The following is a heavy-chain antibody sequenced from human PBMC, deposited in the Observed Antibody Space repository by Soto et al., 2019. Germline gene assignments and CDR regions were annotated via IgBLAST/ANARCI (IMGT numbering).Heavy chain of an antibody. J-gene: IGHJ6*02. CDR2: ISYDGSNK. CDR3: AKDYYDSSGSYYYYGMDV. CDR1: GFTFSSYG. D-gene: IGHD3-22*01. V-gene: IGHV3-30*18. Sequence: GGSLRLSCAASGFTFSSYGMHWVRQAPGKGLEWVAVISYDGSNKYYADSVKGRFTISRDNSKNTLYLQMNSLRAEDTAVYYCAKDYYDSSGSYYYYGMDVWGQGTTVTVSS.